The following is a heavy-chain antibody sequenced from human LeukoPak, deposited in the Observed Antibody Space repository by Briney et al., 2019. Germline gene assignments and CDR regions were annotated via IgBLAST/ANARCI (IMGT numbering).Heavy chain of an antibody. J-gene: IGHJ4*02. CDR2: INWNGGST. Sequence: GGSLRLSCAASGLTFDDYGMSWVRQAPGKGLEWVSGINWNGGSTGYADSVKGRFTISRDNAKNSLYLQMNSLRAEDTALYHCARVRGAAAGTKLGIPDYWGQGTLVTVSS. D-gene: IGHD6-13*01. CDR3: ARVRGAAAGTKLGIPDY. CDR1: GLTFDDYG. V-gene: IGHV3-20*01.